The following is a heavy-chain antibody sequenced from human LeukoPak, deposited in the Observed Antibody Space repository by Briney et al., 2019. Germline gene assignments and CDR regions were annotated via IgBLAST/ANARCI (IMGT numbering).Heavy chain of an antibody. V-gene: IGHV3-7*01. CDR1: GFTFSSYW. D-gene: IGHD5-24*01. CDR3: ARDEYRSRWLHP. Sequence: PGGSLRLPCAASGFTFSSYWMSWVRLAPGKGLEWVANIKGDGSEKWYADSVKGRFTISRDNAQNSVHLQMNSLRAEDTAVYHCARDEYRSRWLHPWGHGTLVTVTS. CDR2: IKGDGSEK. J-gene: IGHJ5*02.